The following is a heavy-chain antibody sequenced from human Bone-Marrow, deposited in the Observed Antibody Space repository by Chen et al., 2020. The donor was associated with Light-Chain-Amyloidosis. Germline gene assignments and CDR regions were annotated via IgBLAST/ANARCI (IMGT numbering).Heavy chain of an antibody. Sequence: QVQLVESGGGVVQPGRSLRLSCAASGFTFSSYAMHWVRQAPGKGLECVAVISYDGSNKYYADSVKGRFTISRDNSKNTLYLQMNSLRAEDTAVDYCARGPRGYNWNSYYFDYWGQGTLVTVSS. J-gene: IGHJ4*02. V-gene: IGHV3-30*01. CDR3: ARGPRGYNWNSYYFDY. CDR2: ISYDGSNK. CDR1: GFTFSSYA. D-gene: IGHD1-7*01.